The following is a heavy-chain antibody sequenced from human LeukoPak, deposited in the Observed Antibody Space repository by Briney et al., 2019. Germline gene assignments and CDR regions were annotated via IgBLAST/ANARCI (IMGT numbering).Heavy chain of an antibody. V-gene: IGHV3-11*01. D-gene: IGHD2-21*01. CDR1: GFTFSDYY. J-gene: IGHJ4*02. CDR3: ARVVRRGYFDY. CDR2: ISSSGSTI. Sequence: GGSLRLSCAASGFTFSDYYMSWIRQAPGKGLEWVSYISSSGSTIYYADSVKGQFTISRDNAKNSLYLQMNSLRAEDTAVYYCARVVRRGYFDYWGQGTLVTVSS.